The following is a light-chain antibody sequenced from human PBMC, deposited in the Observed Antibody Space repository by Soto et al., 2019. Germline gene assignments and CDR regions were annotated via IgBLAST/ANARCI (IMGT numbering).Light chain of an antibody. V-gene: IGLV2-11*01. Sequence: QSVLTQPRSVSGSPGQSVTISCTGTSSDVGGYNYVSWYQQHPGKAPTLMIYDVSKRPSGVPDRFSGSKSGYTASLTISGLQAEDEADYYCCSYAGSYTLVFGGGTKVTV. CDR2: DVS. CDR3: CSYAGSYTLV. CDR1: SSDVGGYNY. J-gene: IGLJ2*01.